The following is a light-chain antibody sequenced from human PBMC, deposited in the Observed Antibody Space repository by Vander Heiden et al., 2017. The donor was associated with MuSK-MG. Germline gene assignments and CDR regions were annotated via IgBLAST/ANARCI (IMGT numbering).Light chain of an antibody. J-gene: IGLJ2*01. CDR3: AAWDDSLDGLI. CDR2: STT. V-gene: IGLV1-47*02. CDR1: SSNIGSNF. Sequence: QSVLTQPPSASGTPGQRITISCSGGSSNIGSNFVFWYQQRPGTAPKLLIHSTTQRPSGVPDRFFGSRSGTSASLTISGLQSEDEGDYSCAAWDDSLDGLIFGGGTKLTVL.